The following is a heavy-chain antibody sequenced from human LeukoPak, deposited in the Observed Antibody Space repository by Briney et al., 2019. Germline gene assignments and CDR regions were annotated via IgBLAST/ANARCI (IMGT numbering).Heavy chain of an antibody. CDR2: MNPNSGNT. CDR1: GVTFSNNA. J-gene: IGHJ4*02. D-gene: IGHD6-19*01. CDR3: VRGWSDRYNSGWDY. V-gene: IGHV1-8*02. Sequence: GASVKVSCKASGVTFSNNAINWVRQAPGQGLEWMGWMNPNSGNTGYPQKFQGRVTMTRDTSISTAYMELSSLESDDTAAYYCVRGWSDRYNSGWDYWGQGTLVTVSS.